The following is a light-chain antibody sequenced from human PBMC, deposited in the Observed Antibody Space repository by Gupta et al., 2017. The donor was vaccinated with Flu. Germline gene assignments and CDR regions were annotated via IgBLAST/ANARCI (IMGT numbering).Light chain of an antibody. CDR2: QAN. CDR3: CSYTSASTGV. CDR1: SSDVGAYGF. J-gene: IGLJ3*02. V-gene: IGLV2-14*02. Sequence: HSSLTQPASVSGSPGQSITISCTGTSSDVGAYGFVSWYQQHPDKVLKLIIYQANKRPSGVSNRFSGSVSGNTASLTISGLQADDEADYYCCSYTSASTGVFGGGTKVTV.